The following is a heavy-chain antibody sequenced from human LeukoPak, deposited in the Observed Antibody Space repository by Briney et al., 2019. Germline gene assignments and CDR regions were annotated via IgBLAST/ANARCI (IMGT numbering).Heavy chain of an antibody. V-gene: IGHV3-66*01. CDR1: GFTVTSNY. D-gene: IGHD3-22*01. Sequence: GGSLRLSCAASGFTVTSNYMSWVRQAPGKGLEWVSVIYSGGNTYYAGSVKGRFIISRDNSKNTLYLQMNSLRAEDTAVYYCAKDSDSSGSWTYYFDYWGQGTLVTVSS. J-gene: IGHJ4*02. CDR2: IYSGGNT. CDR3: AKDSDSSGSWTYYFDY.